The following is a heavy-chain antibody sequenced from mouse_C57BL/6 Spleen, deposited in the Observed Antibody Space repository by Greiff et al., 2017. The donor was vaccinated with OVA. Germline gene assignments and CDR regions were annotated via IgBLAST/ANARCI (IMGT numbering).Heavy chain of an antibody. Sequence: QVQLQQSGAELARPGASVKMSCKASGYTFTSYTMHWVKQRPGQGLEWIGYINPSSGYTKYNQKFKDKATLTADKSSSTAYMQLGSLTSEDSAVYYCARDPAWFAYWGQGTLVTVSA. CDR2: INPSSGYT. CDR3: ARDPAWFAY. V-gene: IGHV1-4*01. CDR1: GYTFTSYT. J-gene: IGHJ3*01.